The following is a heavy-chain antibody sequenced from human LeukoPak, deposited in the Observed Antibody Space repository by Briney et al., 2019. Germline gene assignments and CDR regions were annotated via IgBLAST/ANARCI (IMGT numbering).Heavy chain of an antibody. CDR2: IYYSGST. Sequence: SETLSLTCTVSGGSISSSSYYWGWVRQPPGKGLEWIGSIYYSGSTYYNPSLKCRVTISVDTSKNQFSLKLSSVTAADTAVYYCARGSAAAINWFDPWGQGTLVTVSS. CDR1: GGSISSSSYY. CDR3: ARGSAAAINWFDP. J-gene: IGHJ5*02. D-gene: IGHD6-25*01. V-gene: IGHV4-39*07.